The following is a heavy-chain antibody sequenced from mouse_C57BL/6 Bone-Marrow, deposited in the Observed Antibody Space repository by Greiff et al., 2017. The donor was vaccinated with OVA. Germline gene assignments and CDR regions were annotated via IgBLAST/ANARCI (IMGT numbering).Heavy chain of an antibody. V-gene: IGHV2-2*01. J-gene: IGHJ3*01. CDR3: ARLGRSFAY. Sequence: VQLQHSGPGLVQPSQSLSITCTVSGFSLTSYGVHWVRQSPGKGLEWLGVIWSGGSTDYNAAFISRLSISKYNSKSQVFFKINSLHADDTAIYYCARLGRSFAYWGQGTLVTVSA. CDR2: IWSGGST. D-gene: IGHD4-1*01. CDR1: GFSLTSYG.